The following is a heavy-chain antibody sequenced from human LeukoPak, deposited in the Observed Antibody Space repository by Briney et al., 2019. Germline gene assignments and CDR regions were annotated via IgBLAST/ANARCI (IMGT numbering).Heavy chain of an antibody. V-gene: IGHV3-23*01. J-gene: IGHJ4*02. Sequence: PGGSLRLSCTASGFTFSSYAMSWVRQAPGKGLEWVSSISGSGGSTYYADSVKGRFTISRDNSKNTLYLQMNSLRAEDTAVYYCAKGIELIWPAAIEGPFDYWGQGTLVTVSS. D-gene: IGHD2-2*02. CDR1: GFTFSSYA. CDR3: AKGIELIWPAAIEGPFDY. CDR2: ISGSGGST.